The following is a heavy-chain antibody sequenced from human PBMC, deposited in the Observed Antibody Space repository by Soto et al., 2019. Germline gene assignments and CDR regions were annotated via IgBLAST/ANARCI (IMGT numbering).Heavy chain of an antibody. Sequence: SVKVSCKASGFTFTSSAVQWVRQARGQRLEWIGWIVVGSGGTNYAQKFQGRVTMTRDTSISTAYMELSRLRSDDTAVYYCARVVTMVRGYYYYGMDVWGQGTTVTVSS. CDR2: IVVGSGGT. D-gene: IGHD3-10*01. CDR1: GFTFTSSA. CDR3: ARVVTMVRGYYYYGMDV. J-gene: IGHJ6*02. V-gene: IGHV1-58*01.